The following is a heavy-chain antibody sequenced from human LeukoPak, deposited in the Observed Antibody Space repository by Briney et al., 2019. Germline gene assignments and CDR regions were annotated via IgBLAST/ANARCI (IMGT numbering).Heavy chain of an antibody. V-gene: IGHV4-39*07. Sequence: PSETLSLTCTVSGGSISSSTYYWGWIRQPPGKGLEWIGSIYYSGTTYYNPSLKSRVTISADTSKNQFSLKLSSVTAADTAVYYCARASGYYDSSGYVSEYFQHWGQGTLVTVSS. CDR3: ARASGYYDSSGYVSEYFQH. CDR1: GGSISSSTYY. J-gene: IGHJ1*01. CDR2: IYYSGTT. D-gene: IGHD3-22*01.